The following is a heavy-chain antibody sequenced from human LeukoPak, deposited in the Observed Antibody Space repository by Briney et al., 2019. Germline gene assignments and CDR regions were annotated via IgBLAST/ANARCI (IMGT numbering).Heavy chain of an antibody. J-gene: IGHJ4*02. D-gene: IGHD4-23*01. Sequence: GRSLRLSCAASGFTFSSDAMHWVRQAPGKGLEWVAVISYDGSNKYYADSVKGRFTISRDNSKNTLYLQMNSLRAEDTAVYYCARVLHDYGGYFDYWGQGTLVTVSS. CDR2: ISYDGSNK. CDR1: GFTFSSDA. V-gene: IGHV3-30-3*01. CDR3: ARVLHDYGGYFDY.